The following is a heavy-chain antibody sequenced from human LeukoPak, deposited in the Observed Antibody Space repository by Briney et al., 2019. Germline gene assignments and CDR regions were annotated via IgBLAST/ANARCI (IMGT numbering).Heavy chain of an antibody. CDR1: GLTFSSYA. J-gene: IGHJ4*02. CDR2: ISGSGGST. Sequence: GGSLILSCAASGLTFSSYAMSWVRQAPGKGLEWVSAISGSGGSTYYADSVKGRFTISRDNSKNTLYLQINSLRAEDTAVYYCAKGEAPYYDILTGYYPDYWGQGTLVTVSS. D-gene: IGHD3-9*01. V-gene: IGHV3-23*01. CDR3: AKGEAPYYDILTGYYPDY.